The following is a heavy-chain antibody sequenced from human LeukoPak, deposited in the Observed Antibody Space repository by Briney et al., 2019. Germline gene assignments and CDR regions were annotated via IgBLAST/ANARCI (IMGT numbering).Heavy chain of an antibody. Sequence: SGGSLRLSCAASGFTFSGYYMSWIRQAPGKGLEWVSYISSSGSTIYYADSVKGRFTISRDNAKNSLYLQMNSLRAEDTAVYYCARVIVAYDAFDIWGQGTMVTVSS. CDR2: ISSSGSTI. J-gene: IGHJ3*02. V-gene: IGHV3-11*04. D-gene: IGHD3-22*01. CDR3: ARVIVAYDAFDI. CDR1: GFTFSGYY.